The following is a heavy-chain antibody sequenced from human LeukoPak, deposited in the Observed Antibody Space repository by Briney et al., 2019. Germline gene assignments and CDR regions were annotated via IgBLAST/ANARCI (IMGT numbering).Heavy chain of an antibody. D-gene: IGHD6-19*01. CDR2: INQDRSEK. CDR1: AFTFSSYW. V-gene: IGHV3-7*01. J-gene: IGHJ4*02. CDR3: ARDHTVAGIVFDS. Sequence: PGRSLTLSCAASAFTFSSYWMKSVRQPPGKGLEWVANINQDRSEKYYVDSVKGRFTISRDNAENSLDLQMNRLRAEDTAVYYCARDHTVAGIVFDSWGQGTLVTVSS.